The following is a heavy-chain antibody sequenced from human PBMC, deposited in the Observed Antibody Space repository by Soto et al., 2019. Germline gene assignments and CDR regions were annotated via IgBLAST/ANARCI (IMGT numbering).Heavy chain of an antibody. J-gene: IGHJ5*02. V-gene: IGHV1-18*01. CDR1: GYTFNTYG. Sequence: ASVKFSCTTSGYTFNTYGINWVRQAPGQGLELMGWISAYDGKTTYAEKFQGRVTLTTDTSTSTAYMELRGLRSDDTAIYYCARDPHEFWTSYWFDPWGQGTPVTVSS. CDR3: ARDPHEFWTSYWFDP. D-gene: IGHD3-3*01. CDR2: ISAYDGKT.